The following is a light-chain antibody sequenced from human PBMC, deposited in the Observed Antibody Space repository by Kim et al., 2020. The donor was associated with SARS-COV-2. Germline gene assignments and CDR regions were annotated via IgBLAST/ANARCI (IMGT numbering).Light chain of an antibody. J-gene: IGLJ2*01. CDR3: QTWDTGIQI. V-gene: IGLV4-69*01. Sequence: ASVRLTCTLSSRHSSYAIAWHQQQPEKGPRHLLRVTSDGNLIKGDGIPDRFSGSRSGAGRYLTISSLQSEDEADYYCQTWDTGIQIFGGGTQLTVL. CDR2: VTSDGNL. CDR1: SRHSSYA.